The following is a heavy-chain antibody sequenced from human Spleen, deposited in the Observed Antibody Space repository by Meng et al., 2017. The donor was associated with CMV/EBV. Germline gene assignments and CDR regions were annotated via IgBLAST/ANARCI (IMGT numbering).Heavy chain of an antibody. CDR2: IIPNLDIA. Sequence: KASGGSLSSYAFSWVRQAPGQGLEWMGRIIPNLDIANYVEKFQGRVTITAAKSTSTVYMELSSLRSEDTATYYCARDVSVPGAMFDYWGQGTLVTVSS. D-gene: IGHD4-17*01. J-gene: IGHJ4*02. CDR1: GGSLSSYA. V-gene: IGHV1-69*04. CDR3: ARDVSVPGAMFDY.